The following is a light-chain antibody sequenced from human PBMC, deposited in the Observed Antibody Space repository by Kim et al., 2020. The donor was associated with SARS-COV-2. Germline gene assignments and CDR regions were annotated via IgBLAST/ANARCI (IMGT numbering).Light chain of an antibody. J-gene: IGLJ2*01. V-gene: IGLV3-19*01. CDR3: QSRDSGGNVV. CDR2: GRN. Sequence: SSELTQDPAVSVALGQTVRITCQGDSLRSYYATWYQQKPRQAPLLVIYGRNNRPSGIPDRFSGSASGNTASLTVSGAQAEDEAEFYCQSRDSGGNVVFGGGTKLTVL. CDR1: SLRSYY.